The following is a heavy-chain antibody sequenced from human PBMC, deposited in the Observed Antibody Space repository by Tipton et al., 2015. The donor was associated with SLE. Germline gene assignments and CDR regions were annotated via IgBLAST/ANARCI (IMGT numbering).Heavy chain of an antibody. CDR2: IKSKSDGGTT. D-gene: IGHD1-26*01. J-gene: IGHJ6*03. V-gene: IGHV3-15*01. CDR3: ARDLVGANSYMDV. CDR1: GFTVSNAW. Sequence: SLRLSCAASGFTVSNAWMSWVRQAPGKGLEWVGRIKSKSDGGTTDYAAPVKGRSTISRDDSKNTLYLQMNSLKAEDTAVYYCARDLVGANSYMDVWGKGTTVTVSS.